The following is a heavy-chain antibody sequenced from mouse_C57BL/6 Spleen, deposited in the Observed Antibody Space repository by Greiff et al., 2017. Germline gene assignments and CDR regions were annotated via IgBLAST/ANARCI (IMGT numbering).Heavy chain of an antibody. CDR2: IDPETGGT. CDR3: AGIYYSAYGYAMDY. V-gene: IGHV1-15*01. D-gene: IGHD2-12*01. J-gene: IGHJ4*01. CDR1: GYTFTDYE. Sequence: QVQLQQSGAELVRPGASVTLSCTASGYTFTDYEMHWVKQTPEHGLEWIGGIDPETGGTAYNRNFKGKAILTVDKSSSTAYMEIRSLTSEDSAVYDCAGIYYSAYGYAMDYWGGGTPVTVS.